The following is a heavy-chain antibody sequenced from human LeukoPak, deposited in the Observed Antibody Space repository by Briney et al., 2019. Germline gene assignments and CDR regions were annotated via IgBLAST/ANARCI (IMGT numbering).Heavy chain of an antibody. CDR2: INYGGST. Sequence: SETLSLTCAVYGGSFSDYYWSWIRQPPGKGLEWIGEINYGGSTNYNPSLKSRVTISIDTSKNQFSLKLSSVTAADTAIYYCARYLDYGGNSRVFQHWGQGTLVTVSS. V-gene: IGHV4-34*01. CDR1: GGSFSDYY. CDR3: ARYLDYGGNSRVFQH. J-gene: IGHJ1*01. D-gene: IGHD4-23*01.